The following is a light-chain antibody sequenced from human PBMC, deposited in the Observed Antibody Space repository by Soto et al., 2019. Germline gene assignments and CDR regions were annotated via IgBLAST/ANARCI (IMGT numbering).Light chain of an antibody. Sequence: EIALTQSPVTLSLSPRESTTLSCRARQSVSSSYLAWYQQKPGQAPRLLIYGASSRATGSPDRFSGSGSGTDFTLTLRRLEPEDFAVYYCQQYGSSPQWTFGQGTKVDIK. J-gene: IGKJ1*01. CDR2: GAS. CDR1: QSVSSSY. V-gene: IGKV3-20*01. CDR3: QQYGSSPQWT.